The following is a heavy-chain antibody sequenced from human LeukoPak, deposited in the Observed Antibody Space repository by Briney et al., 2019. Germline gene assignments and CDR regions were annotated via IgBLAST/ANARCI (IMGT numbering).Heavy chain of an antibody. D-gene: IGHD6-19*01. CDR3: VRGGASGGTIHI. V-gene: IGHV3-30*03. CDR1: GFTFKNYV. J-gene: IGHJ3*02. CDR2: VSNDGGQK. Sequence: TGGSLSLSCAASGFTFKNYVIHWVRQPPGKGLEWVAVVSNDGGQKYYSDSVKGRFTVSRDNSKNTLSMQMSSLGLDDTAIYYCVRGGASGGTIHIWGQGTMVTVSS.